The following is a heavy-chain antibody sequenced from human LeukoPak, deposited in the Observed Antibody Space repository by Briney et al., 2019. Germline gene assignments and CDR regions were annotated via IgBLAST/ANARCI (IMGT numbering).Heavy chain of an antibody. CDR3: ARDQVCSGGSCYPSLDY. CDR1: GYTFSGYY. V-gene: IGHV1-2*04. D-gene: IGHD2-15*01. CDR2: INPNSGGT. J-gene: IGHJ4*02. Sequence: ASVKVSCKASGYTFSGYYMHWVRQAPGQGLEWMGWINPNSGGTNYAQKFQGWVTMTRDTSISTAYMELSRLRSDDTAVYYCARDQVCSGGSCYPSLDYWGQGTLVTVSS.